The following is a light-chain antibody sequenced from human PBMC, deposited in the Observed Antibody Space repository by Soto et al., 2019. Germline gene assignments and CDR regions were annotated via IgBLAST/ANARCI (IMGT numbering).Light chain of an antibody. CDR1: QSIINC. CDR3: QQSLSTPPT. Sequence: DLQMTQSPSSLSASVGDRVTITCRASQSIINCLNWYQQKPGKAPKLLIFAASTLQSGVPSRFSGSGSGTDFTLTISSLQPEDFATYYCQQSLSTPPTFGPGTKLDFK. J-gene: IGKJ3*01. V-gene: IGKV1-39*01. CDR2: AAS.